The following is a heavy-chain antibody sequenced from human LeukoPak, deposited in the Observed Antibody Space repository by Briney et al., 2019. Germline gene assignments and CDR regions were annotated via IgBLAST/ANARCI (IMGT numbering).Heavy chain of an antibody. V-gene: IGHV4-39*07. J-gene: IGHJ4*02. CDR3: ARGQSRLFKSGRFDY. Sequence: PSETLSLTCTVSGGSISSSSYYWGWIRQPPGKGLEWIGSIYYSGSTYYNPSLKSRVTISVDTSKNQFSLKLSSVTAADTAVYYCARGQSRLFKSGRFDYWGQGTLVTVSS. CDR1: GGSISSSSYY. D-gene: IGHD6-25*01. CDR2: IYYSGST.